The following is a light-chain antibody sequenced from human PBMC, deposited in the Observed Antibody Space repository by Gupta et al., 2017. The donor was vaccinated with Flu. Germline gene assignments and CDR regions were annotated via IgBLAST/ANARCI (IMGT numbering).Light chain of an antibody. Sequence: QSGLTQPPSASGTPGQRVAISCSGRTSNIGTHALFWYLQLPGAAPKVLIHKNNQRPSGVPERFSAAKYGTSAALAVIGLRAEDEGVYYCGVGYDSRSGRVFGGGTKLTVL. V-gene: IGLV1-47*01. CDR2: KNN. J-gene: IGLJ3*02. CDR3: GVGYDSRSGRV. CDR1: TSNIGTHA.